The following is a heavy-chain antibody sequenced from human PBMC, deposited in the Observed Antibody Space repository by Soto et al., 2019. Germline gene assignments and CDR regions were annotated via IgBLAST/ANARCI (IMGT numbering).Heavy chain of an antibody. V-gene: IGHV1-58*01. CDR3: AADVIAVAGDFDH. CDR2: IVVGSGHP. D-gene: IGHD6-19*01. Sequence: SVKVYCKASGFTFSNSAVQWVRQFRGQRLEWMGWIVVGSGHPNLAQKFQDRVTLTRDMSTGTAYMELSSLRSEDTAVYYCAADVIAVAGDFDHWGQGTQVTVSS. J-gene: IGHJ4*02. CDR1: GFTFSNSA.